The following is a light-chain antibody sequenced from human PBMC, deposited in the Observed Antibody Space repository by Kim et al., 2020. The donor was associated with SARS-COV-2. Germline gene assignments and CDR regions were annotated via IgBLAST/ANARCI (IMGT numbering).Light chain of an antibody. V-gene: IGKV3-11*01. J-gene: IGKJ5*01. Sequence: ENVLTQSPAMLSLSPGETATLSCRVRQSVSGYLAWYQQKPGQAPRLLIYDASTRATGIPARFSGSESGTHFTLTISSLEPEDFAVYYCQQRSSWPITFGQGTRLEIK. CDR2: DAS. CDR3: QQRSSWPIT. CDR1: QSVSGY.